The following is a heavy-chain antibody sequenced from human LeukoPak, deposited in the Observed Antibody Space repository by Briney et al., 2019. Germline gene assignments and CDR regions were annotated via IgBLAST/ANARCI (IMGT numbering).Heavy chain of an antibody. V-gene: IGHV4-59*08. J-gene: IGHJ1*01. Sequence: SETLSLTCTVPGGSLSPYYWTWIRQPPGKGLEWIGYIYHTGTTRYNPSLNSRVTISVETSKNQFSLRLNSVTAADTAIYYCARLDSGDHGNIPHWGQGTLVTVSS. CDR3: ARLDSGDHGNIPH. D-gene: IGHD1-26*01. CDR1: GGSLSPYY. CDR2: IYHTGTT.